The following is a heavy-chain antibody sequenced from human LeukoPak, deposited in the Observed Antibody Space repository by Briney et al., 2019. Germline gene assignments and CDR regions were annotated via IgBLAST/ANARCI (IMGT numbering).Heavy chain of an antibody. CDR2: IWYDGSNK. CDR1: GFTFSSYG. V-gene: IGHV3-33*01. Sequence: GGSLRLSCAASGFTFSSYGMHWVRQAPGKGLEWVAVIWYDGSNKYYADSVKGRFTISRDNSKNTLYLQMNSLRAEDTAVYYCARDPALYCSSTSCSPRFDYWGQGSLVIVSS. J-gene: IGHJ4*02. CDR3: ARDPALYCSSTSCSPRFDY. D-gene: IGHD2-2*01.